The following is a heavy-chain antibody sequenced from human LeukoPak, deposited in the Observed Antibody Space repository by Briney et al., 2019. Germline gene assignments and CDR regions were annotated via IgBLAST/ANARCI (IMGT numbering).Heavy chain of an antibody. D-gene: IGHD6-19*01. CDR1: GVTFATYT. Sequence: GGSLRLSCAASGVTFATYTLCWGRNIQRQGLELESAIRSSGDSTYYADSARGRFTSSRNNSKHTLYMQMNILRAEDTAVYYCAKGGAVAGTMYFEYWGQGTLVTVSS. J-gene: IGHJ1*01. CDR3: AKGGAVAGTMYFEY. CDR2: IRSSGDST. V-gene: IGHV3-23*01.